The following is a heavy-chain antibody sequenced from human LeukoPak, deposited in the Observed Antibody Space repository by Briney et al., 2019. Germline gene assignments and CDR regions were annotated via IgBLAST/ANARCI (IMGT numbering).Heavy chain of an antibody. J-gene: IGHJ6*02. CDR1: GFTFSSYA. CDR3: AKDHTAMGRNGMDV. Sequence: GGSLRLSCAASGFTFSSYAMSWVRQAPGKGLEWVSAISGSGGSTYYADSVKGRFTISRDNSKNTLYLQMNSLRAEDTAVYYCAKDHTAMGRNGMDVWGQGTTVTVSS. V-gene: IGHV3-23*01. D-gene: IGHD5-18*01. CDR2: ISGSGGST.